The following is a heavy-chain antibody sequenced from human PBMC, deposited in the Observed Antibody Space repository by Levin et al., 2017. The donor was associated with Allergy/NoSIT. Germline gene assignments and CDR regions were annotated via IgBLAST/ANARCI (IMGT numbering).Heavy chain of an antibody. V-gene: IGHV3-74*01. J-gene: IGHJ5*02. Sequence: GESLKISCAASGFTFSSYWMHWVRQAPGKGLVWVSRINSDGSSTSYADSVKGRFTISRDNAKNTLYLQMNSLRAEDTAVYYCASGGYCSSTSCYGGGWFDPWGQGTLVTVSS. CDR2: INSDGSST. CDR3: ASGGYCSSTSCYGGGWFDP. CDR1: GFTFSSYW. D-gene: IGHD2-2*01.